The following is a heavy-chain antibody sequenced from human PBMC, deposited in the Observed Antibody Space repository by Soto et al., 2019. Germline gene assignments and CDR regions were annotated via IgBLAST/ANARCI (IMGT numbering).Heavy chain of an antibody. Sequence: ASVKVSCKASGYTFTSYDINWVRQATGQGLEWMGWMNPNSGNTGYAQKFQGRVTMTRNTSISTAYMELSSLRSEDTAVYYCARGLRYDFWSTGDYYYYMDVWGKGTTVTVSS. V-gene: IGHV1-8*01. CDR1: GYTFTSYD. CDR3: ARGLRYDFWSTGDYYYYMDV. J-gene: IGHJ6*03. D-gene: IGHD3-3*01. CDR2: MNPNSGNT.